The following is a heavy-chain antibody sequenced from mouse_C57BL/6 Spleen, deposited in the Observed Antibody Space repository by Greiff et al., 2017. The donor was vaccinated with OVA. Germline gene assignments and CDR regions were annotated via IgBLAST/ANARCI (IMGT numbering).Heavy chain of an antibody. V-gene: IGHV1-82*01. CDR1: GYAFSSSW. CDR2: IYPGDGDT. D-gene: IGHD2-5*01. J-gene: IGHJ3*01. CDR3: ARSGYSNAFAY. Sequence: QVQLQQSGPELVKPGASVKISCKASGYAFSSSWMNWVKQRPGKGLEWIGRIYPGDGDTNYNGKFKGKATLTADKSSSTAYMQLSRRTSEDSAFYFCARSGYSNAFAYWGQGTLVTVSA.